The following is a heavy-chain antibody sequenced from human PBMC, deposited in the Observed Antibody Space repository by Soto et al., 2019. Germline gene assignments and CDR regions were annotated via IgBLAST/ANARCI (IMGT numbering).Heavy chain of an antibody. J-gene: IGHJ4*02. V-gene: IGHV3-23*01. Sequence: EVQLLESGGGLVQPGGSLRLSCVASGFTFSTYAMSWVRQAPGKGLEWVSTIRVSGGSTYYADSVKGRFTISRDNSKNTRLLQMNSLRAEDTAVYYCANVISAGYWGQGTLVTVSS. D-gene: IGHD3-10*01. CDR1: GFTFSTYA. CDR2: IRVSGGST. CDR3: ANVISAGY.